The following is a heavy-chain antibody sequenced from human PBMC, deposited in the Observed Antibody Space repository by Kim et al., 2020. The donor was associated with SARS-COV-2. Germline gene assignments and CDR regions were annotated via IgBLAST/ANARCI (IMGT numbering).Heavy chain of an antibody. CDR3: ARAGDIVVVPAAMLDY. J-gene: IGHJ4*02. D-gene: IGHD2-2*01. Sequence: ASVKVSCKASGYTFTSYAMHWVRQAPGQRLEWMGWINAGNGNTKYSQKFQGRVTITRDTSASTAYMELSSLRSEDTAVYYCARAGDIVVVPAAMLDYWGQGTLVTVSS. CDR2: INAGNGNT. CDR1: GYTFTSYA. V-gene: IGHV1-3*01.